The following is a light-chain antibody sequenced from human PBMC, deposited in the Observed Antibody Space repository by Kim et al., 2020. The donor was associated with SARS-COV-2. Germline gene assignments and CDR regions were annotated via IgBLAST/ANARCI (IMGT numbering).Light chain of an antibody. Sequence: RQTDTLACTGNSNNVGYQGAAWLQQHQGHPPKLLSYRTNNRPSGISERLSASRSGNTASLTITGLQPEDEADYYCSAWDSSLNAWVFSGGTQLTVL. CDR3: SAWDSSLNAWV. CDR1: SNNVGYQG. J-gene: IGLJ3*02. V-gene: IGLV10-54*01. CDR2: RTN.